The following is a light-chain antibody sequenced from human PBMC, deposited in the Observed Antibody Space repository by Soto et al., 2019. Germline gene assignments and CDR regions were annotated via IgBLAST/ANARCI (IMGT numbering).Light chain of an antibody. CDR1: QSISNW. CDR2: DAS. CDR3: QHYKSYSPWT. Sequence: DIQMTQSPSTLSASVGDRVTITCRASQSISNWLAWYQQKPGKAPKLLIYDASSLETGVPSRFSGSGSGTEFTLTISSLQPGDFATYYCQHYKSYSPWTFGQGTKVDIK. J-gene: IGKJ1*01. V-gene: IGKV1-5*01.